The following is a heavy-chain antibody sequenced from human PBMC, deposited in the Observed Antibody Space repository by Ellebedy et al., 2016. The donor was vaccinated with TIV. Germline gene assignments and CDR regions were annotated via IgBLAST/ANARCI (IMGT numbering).Heavy chain of an antibody. Sequence: AASVKVSCKPSGHSFTGYYMHWVRQAPGHGLEWMGWINPESGGTNSAQKFQGWVTLTRDAAITTAYMELSRLTSDDTAMYYCAYSIAAAGDAFDIWGQGTMVTVSS. CDR1: GHSFTGYY. J-gene: IGHJ3*02. CDR3: AYSIAAAGDAFDI. D-gene: IGHD6-13*01. CDR2: INPESGGT. V-gene: IGHV1-2*04.